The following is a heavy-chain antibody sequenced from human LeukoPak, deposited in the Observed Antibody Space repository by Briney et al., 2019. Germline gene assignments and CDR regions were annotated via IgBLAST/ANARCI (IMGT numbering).Heavy chain of an antibody. V-gene: IGHV5-51*01. CDR2: IYHSDADA. Sequence: GESLKISCKGSGYSSTSYWIAWVRQMRGKLLEGMGIIYHSDADAQYSPAFQGHVTMSADKSISTAYLQWSNLKASDTAIYYCARSGGSGWDEGFDYWGQGTLVTVSS. D-gene: IGHD6-19*01. J-gene: IGHJ4*02. CDR3: ARSGGSGWDEGFDY. CDR1: GYSSTSYW.